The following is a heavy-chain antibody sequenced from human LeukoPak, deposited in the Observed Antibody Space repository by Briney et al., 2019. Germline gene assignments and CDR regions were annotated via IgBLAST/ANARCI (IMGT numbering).Heavy chain of an antibody. CDR2: VTGSGSST. J-gene: IGHJ4*02. Sequence: GGSLRLSCAASGFAFSSYAMSWVRQAPGKGLEWVSIVTGSGSSTFYADSMKGRFTISRDNSKNTRYLQMNSLRVEDTAVYYCAARSGWYHITDWGQGILVTVSS. CDR1: GFAFSSYA. CDR3: AARSGWYHITD. V-gene: IGHV3-23*01. D-gene: IGHD6-19*01.